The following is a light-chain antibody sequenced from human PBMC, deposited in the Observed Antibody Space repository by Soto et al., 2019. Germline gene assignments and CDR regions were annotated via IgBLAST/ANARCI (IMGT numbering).Light chain of an antibody. CDR2: EVS. J-gene: IGLJ2*01. V-gene: IGLV2-14*01. Sequence: QSALTQPASVSGSPRQSITISCTGTSSDVGAYNYVSWYQQHPGKAPKLMMYEVSNRPSGVSNRFSGSKSGNTASLTISWRQAEDEADYYCSSYTSSSTLVFGGGTKLTAL. CDR1: SSDVGAYNY. CDR3: SSYTSSSTLV.